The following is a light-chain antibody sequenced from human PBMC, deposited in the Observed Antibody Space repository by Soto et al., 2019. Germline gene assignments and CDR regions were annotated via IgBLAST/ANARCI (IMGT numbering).Light chain of an antibody. CDR2: DAS. V-gene: IGKV3-11*01. CDR3: QQRSNWPPEIT. J-gene: IGKJ5*01. CDR1: QSVSSY. Sequence: EIVLTQSPATLSLSPGERATLSFRARQSVSSYLAWYQQKPGQAPRLLIYDASNRATGVPARFSGSGSGTDFTLTVSSLEPEDFALYYCQQRSNWPPEITFGQGTRLEI.